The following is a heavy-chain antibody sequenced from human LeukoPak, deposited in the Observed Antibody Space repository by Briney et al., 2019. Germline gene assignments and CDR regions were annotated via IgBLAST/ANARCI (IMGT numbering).Heavy chain of an antibody. Sequence: TGGSLRLSCAASGFTFSSYAMSWVRQAPGKGLEWVSYISGRSSTIYYADSVKGRFTISRDNAKNSMYLQMNSLRAEDTAVYYCARDRIKSGSYYFNYGAQEPLVTVPS. CDR1: GFTFSSYA. V-gene: IGHV3-48*01. CDR2: ISGRSSTI. D-gene: IGHD1-26*01. J-gene: IGHJ4*02. CDR3: ARDRIKSGSYYFNY.